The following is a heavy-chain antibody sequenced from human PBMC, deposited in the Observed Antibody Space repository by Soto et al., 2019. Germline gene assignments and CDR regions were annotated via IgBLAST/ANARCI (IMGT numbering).Heavy chain of an antibody. J-gene: IGHJ5*02. CDR2: ISSSGSTI. Sequence: PXGSLRLTFAASGFTFSDYDMSWIRQAPGKGLEWVSYISSSGSTIYYADSVKGRFTISRDNAKNSLYLQMNSLRAEDTAVYYCARESFRRSGWYHGFDPWGQGTLVTVSS. CDR1: GFTFSDYD. D-gene: IGHD6-19*01. CDR3: ARESFRRSGWYHGFDP. V-gene: IGHV3-11*01.